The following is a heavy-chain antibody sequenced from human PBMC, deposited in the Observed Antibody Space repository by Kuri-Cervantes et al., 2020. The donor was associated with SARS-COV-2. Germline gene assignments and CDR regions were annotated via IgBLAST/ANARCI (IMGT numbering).Heavy chain of an antibody. J-gene: IGHJ5*02. Sequence: GGSLRLSCKASGYTFTSYGISWVRQAPGQGLEWMGWISAYNGNTDYAQKLQGRVTMTTDTSTSTAYMELRSLRSDDTAVYYCARGRPDYYDSSGYERGWFDPWGQGTLVTVSS. V-gene: IGHV1-18*01. CDR3: ARGRPDYYDSSGYERGWFDP. D-gene: IGHD3-22*01. CDR2: ISAYNGNT. CDR1: GYTFTSYG.